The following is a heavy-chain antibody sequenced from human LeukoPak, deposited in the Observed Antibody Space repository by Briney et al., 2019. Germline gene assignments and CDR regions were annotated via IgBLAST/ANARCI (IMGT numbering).Heavy chain of an antibody. Sequence: GRSLRLSCAASGFTFSSYAVHWVRQAPGKGLEWVAVISYDGSNKYYADSVKGRFTISRDNSKNTLYLQMNSLRAEDTAVYYCARGLSRPRRHYYDSSGYIGDGSYYFDYWGQGTLVTVSS. V-gene: IGHV3-30-3*01. D-gene: IGHD3-22*01. CDR3: ARGLSRPRRHYYDSSGYIGDGSYYFDY. CDR1: GFTFSSYA. CDR2: ISYDGSNK. J-gene: IGHJ4*02.